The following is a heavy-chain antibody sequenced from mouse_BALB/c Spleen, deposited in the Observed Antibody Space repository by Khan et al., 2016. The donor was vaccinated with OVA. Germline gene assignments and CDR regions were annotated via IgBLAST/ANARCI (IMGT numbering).Heavy chain of an antibody. CDR1: GYSFTGYF. V-gene: IGHV1-20*02. Sequence: VQLNQSGPELVRPGASVKISCKASGYSFTGYFMNWVMQSHGKSLEWIGRINPHIGETFYNQRFKDKATLTVDESSSTAHMELRSLASEDSAVYYCTRIYRSDFDYWGQGTTLTVSS. D-gene: IGHD1-1*01. CDR2: INPHIGET. J-gene: IGHJ2*01. CDR3: TRIYRSDFDY.